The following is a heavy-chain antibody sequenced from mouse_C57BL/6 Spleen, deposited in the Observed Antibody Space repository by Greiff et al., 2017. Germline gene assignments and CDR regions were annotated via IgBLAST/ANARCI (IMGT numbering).Heavy chain of an antibody. D-gene: IGHD2-4*01. J-gene: IGHJ4*01. CDR3: ARRGDYDDLYDAMDY. CDR2: IYPGDGDT. CDR1: GFAFSSSW. Sequence: VQLQQSGPELVKPGASVKISCKASGFAFSSSWMNWVQQRPGKGLEWIGRIYPGDGDTKYNGKFKGKATLTADKSSIKAYMQLSSLTSEDSAVYICARRGDYDDLYDAMDYWGQGTSVTVSS. V-gene: IGHV1-82*01.